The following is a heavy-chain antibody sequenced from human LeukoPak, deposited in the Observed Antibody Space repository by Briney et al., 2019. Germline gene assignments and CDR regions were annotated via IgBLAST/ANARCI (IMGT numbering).Heavy chain of an antibody. CDR1: GFTFSSYS. CDR3: ARRAGAYSHPYDY. Sequence: GGSLRLSCAASGFTFSSYSMNWVRQAPGKGLEWVANIKQDRSEKYYVDSVKGRFTISRDNAKNSLYLQMNSLRAEDTAVYYCARRAGAYSHPYDYWGQGTLVTVSS. CDR2: IKQDRSEK. D-gene: IGHD4/OR15-4a*01. J-gene: IGHJ4*02. V-gene: IGHV3-7*01.